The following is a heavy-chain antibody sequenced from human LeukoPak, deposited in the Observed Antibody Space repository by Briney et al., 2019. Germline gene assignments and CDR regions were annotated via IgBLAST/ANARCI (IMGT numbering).Heavy chain of an antibody. D-gene: IGHD4-17*01. V-gene: IGHV4-59*02. CDR2: VFYTGST. CDR1: GFTVSSNS. J-gene: IGHJ4*02. CDR3: ARVVSHGYSDY. Sequence: GSLRLSCTVSGFTVSSNSMSWVRQAPGKGLEWIGYVFYTGSTNYNPSLQSRLTMLLDTSNNQFSLRLSSVSAADTAVYYCARVVSHGYSDYWGQGTLVTVSS.